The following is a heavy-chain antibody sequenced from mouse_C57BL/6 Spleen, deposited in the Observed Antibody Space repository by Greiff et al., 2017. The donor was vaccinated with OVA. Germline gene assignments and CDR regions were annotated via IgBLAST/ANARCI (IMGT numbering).Heavy chain of an antibody. CDR2: INPSSGYT. Sequence: QVQLQQSGAELAKPGASVKLSCKASGYTFTSYCMHWVNQRPGQGLDWIGYINPSSGYTKSNQKFKDKATLTADKSSSKAYMQLSSLTYEDSAVYYCARWGPYYFDDWGQGTTLTVSS. CDR1: GYTFTSYC. J-gene: IGHJ2*01. CDR3: ARWGPYYFDD. V-gene: IGHV1-7*01.